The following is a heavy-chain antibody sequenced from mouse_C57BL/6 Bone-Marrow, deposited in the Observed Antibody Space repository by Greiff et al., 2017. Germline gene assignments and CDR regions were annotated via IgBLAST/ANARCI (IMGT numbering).Heavy chain of an antibody. Sequence: EVQGVESGGDLVKPGGSLKLSCAASGFTFSSYGMSWVRQTPDKRLEWVATISSGGSYTYYPDSVKGRFTISRDNAKNTLYLQMSSLKSEDTAMYYCARHDGSSYGYAMDYWGQGTSVTVSS. CDR1: GFTFSSYG. CDR3: ARHDGSSYGYAMDY. J-gene: IGHJ4*01. D-gene: IGHD1-1*01. CDR2: ISSGGSYT. V-gene: IGHV5-6*01.